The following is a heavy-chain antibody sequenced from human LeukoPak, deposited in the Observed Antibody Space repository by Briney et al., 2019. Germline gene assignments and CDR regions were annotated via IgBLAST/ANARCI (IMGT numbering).Heavy chain of an antibody. J-gene: IGHJ4*02. V-gene: IGHV4-59*01. CDR1: GGSFSNYY. CDR2: IYYTET. Sequence: SETLSLTCTVSGGSFSNYYWSWIRQSPGKGLEWIGYIYYTETSYNPSLKSRVTISADTAKNQFSLKLYSVTAADTAVYYCATRKLGNDYWGQGTLVTVSS. D-gene: IGHD7-27*01. CDR3: ATRKLGNDY.